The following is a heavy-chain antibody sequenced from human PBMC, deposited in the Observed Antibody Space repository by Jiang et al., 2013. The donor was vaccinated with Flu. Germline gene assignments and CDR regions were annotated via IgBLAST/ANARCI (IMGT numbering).Heavy chain of an antibody. D-gene: IGHD4-17*01. J-gene: IGHJ4*02. CDR2: TTYDGGET. V-gene: IGHV3-30*18. Sequence: QLLESGGGVVQPGRSLRLSCAASGFTLSSCGMHWVRQAPGKGLEWVAVTTYDGGETYYADSVKGRFTISRDNSKNTVYLQMDSLTGEDTAVYYCAKEEDHGDYRTADYWGQGTLVTVSS. CDR3: AKEEDHGDYRTADY. CDR1: GFTLSSCG.